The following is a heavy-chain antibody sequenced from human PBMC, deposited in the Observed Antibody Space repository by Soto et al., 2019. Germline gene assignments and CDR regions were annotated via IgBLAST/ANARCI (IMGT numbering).Heavy chain of an antibody. CDR2: FDPEDGET. D-gene: IGHD5-12*01. V-gene: IGHV1-24*01. J-gene: IGHJ4*02. CDR1: GYTLTELS. CDR3: ARDEGLRFPYYFVY. Sequence: GASVKVSCKVSGYTLTELSMHWVRQAPGKGLEWMGGFDPEDGETIYAQKFQGRVTMTTDTSTSTAYMELRSLRSDDTAVYYCARDEGLRFPYYFVYWGQGTLVTVSS.